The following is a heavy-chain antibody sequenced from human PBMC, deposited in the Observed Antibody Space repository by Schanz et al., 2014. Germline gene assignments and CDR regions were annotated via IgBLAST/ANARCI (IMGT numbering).Heavy chain of an antibody. CDR3: AKDPHKDYGGKPQTFDI. Sequence: EEQLVESGGGLVQPGGSLRLSCAASGFSFSSYSMNWVRQAPVRGLEWVSYISPSSATIYYADSVKGRFTISRDNSKNILYLQMNSLRAEDTALYYCAKDPHKDYGGKPQTFDIWGQGTMVTVSS. D-gene: IGHD4-17*01. CDR2: ISPSSATI. CDR1: GFSFSSYS. V-gene: IGHV3-48*01. J-gene: IGHJ3*02.